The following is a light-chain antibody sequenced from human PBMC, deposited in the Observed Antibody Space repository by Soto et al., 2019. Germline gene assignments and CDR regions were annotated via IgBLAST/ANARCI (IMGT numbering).Light chain of an antibody. V-gene: IGLV2-23*03. CDR3: WSYAGRRTFEV. CDR2: EGN. J-gene: IGLJ2*01. CDR1: SSDVGSYNL. Sequence: QSVLTQPASVSGSPGQSITISCTGSSSDVGSYNLVSWYQQYPGKAPKLMIFEGNKRPSGVSNRFSASKSGNTASLTISGLQAEDEADYYCWSYAGRRTFEVFGGGTNHRP.